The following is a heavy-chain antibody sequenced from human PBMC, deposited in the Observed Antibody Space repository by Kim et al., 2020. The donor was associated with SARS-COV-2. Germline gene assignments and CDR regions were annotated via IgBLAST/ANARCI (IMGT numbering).Heavy chain of an antibody. CDR1: GGSISSYY. V-gene: IGHV4-59*13. CDR2: IYYSGST. Sequence: SETLSLTCTVSGGSISSYYWSWIRQPPGKGLEWIGYIYYSGSTNYNPSLKSRVTISVDTSKNQFSLKLSSVTAADTAVYYCASSEMGFGELSPYFDYWG. D-gene: IGHD3-10*01. J-gene: IGHJ4*01. CDR3: ASSEMGFGELSPYFDY.